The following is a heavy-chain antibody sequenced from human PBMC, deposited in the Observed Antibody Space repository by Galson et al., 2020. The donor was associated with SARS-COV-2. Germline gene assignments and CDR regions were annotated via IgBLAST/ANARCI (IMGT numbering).Heavy chain of an antibody. CDR3: AKDRGNDYGDQLDF. D-gene: IGHD4-17*01. CDR1: GFTFSRYA. CDR2: ISGGGGST. V-gene: IGHV3-23*01. Sequence: GGSLRLSCAASGFTFSRYAMAWVRQAPGKGLEWVSGISGGGGSTYYADSVKGRFTISRDISQNRVYLQMSSLRAEDTAVYYCAKDRGNDYGDQLDFWGQGTQVTVSS. J-gene: IGHJ4*02.